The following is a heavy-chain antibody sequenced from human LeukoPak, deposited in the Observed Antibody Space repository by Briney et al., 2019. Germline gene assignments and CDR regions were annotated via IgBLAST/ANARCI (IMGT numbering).Heavy chain of an antibody. D-gene: IGHD1-26*01. CDR1: LYTFTRYY. CDR2: INLTSGGT. CDR3: ARDLIVGATTEYYFGY. Sequence: ASVKVSCKASLYTFTRYYMHWVGQAAGHGLEWMGWINLTSGGTNYAQKFQGRVTMTRDTSISTAYMELSRLRSDDTAVYYCARDLIVGATTEYYFGYWGQGTLVTVSS. V-gene: IGHV1-2*02. J-gene: IGHJ4*02.